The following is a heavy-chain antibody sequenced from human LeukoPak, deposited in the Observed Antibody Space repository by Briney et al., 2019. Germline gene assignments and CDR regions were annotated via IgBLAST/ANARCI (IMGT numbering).Heavy chain of an antibody. J-gene: IGHJ3*02. Sequence: GGSLRLSCAASGFTFSSYGMHWVRQAPGNGLEWVAFIRYDGSNKYYADSVKCRFTISRDNSKNTLYLQMNSLRAEDTAVYYCAKGGLTAMAPKGAFDIWGQGTMVTVSS. V-gene: IGHV3-30*02. D-gene: IGHD5-18*01. CDR2: IRYDGSNK. CDR3: AKGGLTAMAPKGAFDI. CDR1: GFTFSSYG.